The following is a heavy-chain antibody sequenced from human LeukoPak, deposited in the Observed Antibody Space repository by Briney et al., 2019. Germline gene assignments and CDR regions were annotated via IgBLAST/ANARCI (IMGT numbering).Heavy chain of an antibody. CDR2: IYHSGST. D-gene: IGHD1-26*01. J-gene: IGHJ5*02. CDR1: GYSISSGYY. CDR3: AKDIVGATYRFDP. Sequence: PSETLSLTCTVSGYSISSGYYWGWIRQPPGKGLEWIGSIYHSGSTYYNPSLKSRVTISVDTSKNQFSLKLSSVTAADTAVYYCAKDIVGATYRFDPWGQGTLVTVPS. V-gene: IGHV4-38-2*02.